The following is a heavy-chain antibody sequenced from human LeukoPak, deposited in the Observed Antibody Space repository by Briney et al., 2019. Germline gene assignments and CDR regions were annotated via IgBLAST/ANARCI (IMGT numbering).Heavy chain of an antibody. CDR3: AREGIAARLYYYYYMDV. Sequence: WASVTVSCKASGYTFTGYYMHWVRQAPGQGLEWMGWINPNSGGTNYAQKFQGRVTMTRDTSISTAYMELSRLRSDDTAVYYCAREGIAARLYYYYYMDVWGKGTTVTVSS. CDR1: GYTFTGYY. D-gene: IGHD6-6*01. J-gene: IGHJ6*03. CDR2: INPNSGGT. V-gene: IGHV1-2*02.